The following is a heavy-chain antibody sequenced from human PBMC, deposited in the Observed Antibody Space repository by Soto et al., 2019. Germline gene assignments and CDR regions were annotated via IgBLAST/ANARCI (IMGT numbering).Heavy chain of an antibody. CDR2: IYYSGST. CDR3: ARYCSGGSCYFGRRFDY. V-gene: IGHV4-31*03. J-gene: IGHJ4*02. CDR1: GGSISSGGYY. Sequence: QVQLQESGPGLVKPSQTLSLTCTVSGGSISSGGYYWSWMRQHPGKGLEGIGYIYYSGSTYYNPSLKSRVTISVDTSKNQFSLKLSSVTAADTAVYYCARYCSGGSCYFGRRFDYWGQGTLVTVSS. D-gene: IGHD2-15*01.